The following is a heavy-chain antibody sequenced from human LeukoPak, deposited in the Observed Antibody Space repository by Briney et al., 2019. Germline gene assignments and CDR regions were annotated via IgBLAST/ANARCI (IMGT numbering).Heavy chain of an antibody. Sequence: PGGSLRLSCAASGFTFSSYWMSWVRQAPGKGLEWVANIKQDGSEKYYVDSVKGRFTISRDNAKNSLYLQMNSLRAEDTAVYYCARGGMITFGGVIGDFDYWGQGTLATVSS. D-gene: IGHD3-16*02. CDR3: ARGGMITFGGVIGDFDY. V-gene: IGHV3-7*01. CDR1: GFTFSSYW. CDR2: IKQDGSEK. J-gene: IGHJ4*02.